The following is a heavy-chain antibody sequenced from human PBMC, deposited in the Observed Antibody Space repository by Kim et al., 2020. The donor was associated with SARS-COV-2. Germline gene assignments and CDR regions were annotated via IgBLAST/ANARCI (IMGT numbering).Heavy chain of an antibody. CDR3: ARLYGNS. V-gene: IGHV4-59*08. D-gene: IGHD1-26*01. J-gene: IGHJ4*02. Sequence: YSGSTNYNPSLKSRVTISVDTSKNQFSLKLSSVTAADTAVYYCARLYGNSWGQGTLVTVSS. CDR2: YSGST.